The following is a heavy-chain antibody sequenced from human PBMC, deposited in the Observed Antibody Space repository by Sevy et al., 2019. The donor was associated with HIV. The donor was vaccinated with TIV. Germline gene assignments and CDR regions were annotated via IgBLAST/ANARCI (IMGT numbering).Heavy chain of an antibody. CDR2: IIPIFGTA. V-gene: IGHV1-69*13. CDR1: GGTFSSYA. Sequence: ASVKVSCKASGGTFSSYAISWVRQAPGQGLEWMGGIIPIFGTANYAQMFQGRVTITADESTSTAYMELSSLRSEDTAVYYCASSWGKQQPGMDVWGQGTTVTVSS. J-gene: IGHJ6*02. D-gene: IGHD3-16*01. CDR3: ASSWGKQQPGMDV.